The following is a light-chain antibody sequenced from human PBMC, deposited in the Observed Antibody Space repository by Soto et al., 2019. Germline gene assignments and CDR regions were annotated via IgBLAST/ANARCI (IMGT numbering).Light chain of an antibody. V-gene: IGKV3-20*01. J-gene: IGKJ3*01. CDR2: GAS. Sequence: EIVLTQSPGTLSLSPGERATLSCRASQSVSSSYLAWYQHKPGQAPRLLIYGASSTATGIQDRFSGSGSGTDFTLTLSRLEPEDFAVYYCQQYESSPVTFGPGTKVDIK. CDR3: QQYESSPVT. CDR1: QSVSSSY.